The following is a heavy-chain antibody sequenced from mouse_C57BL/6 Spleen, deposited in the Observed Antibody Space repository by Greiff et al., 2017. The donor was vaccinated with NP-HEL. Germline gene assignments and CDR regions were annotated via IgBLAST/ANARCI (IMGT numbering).Heavy chain of an antibody. V-gene: IGHV1-26*01. CDR1: GYTFTDYY. D-gene: IGHD2-2*01. J-gene: IGHJ4*01. CDR3: AGYDFYAMDY. Sequence: EVQLQQSGPELVKPGASVKISCKASGYTFTDYYMNWVKQSHGKSLEWIGDINPNNGGTSYNQKFKGKATLTVDKSSSTAYMELRSLTSEDSAVYYCAGYDFYAMDYWGQGTSVTVSS. CDR2: INPNNGGT.